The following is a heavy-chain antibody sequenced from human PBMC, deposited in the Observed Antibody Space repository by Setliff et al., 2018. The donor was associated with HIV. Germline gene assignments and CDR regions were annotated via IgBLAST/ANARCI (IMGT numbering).Heavy chain of an antibody. D-gene: IGHD6-19*01. CDR2: INQDGSDA. J-gene: IGHJ4*02. CDR3: ARSRRDSSGWLELRDFDY. Sequence: PGGSLRLSCAASGVIFNNLWMHWVRQVPGKGLVWISDINQDGSDANYAESVRGRFTISRDNAKNSLYLQMNSLRAEDTAVYYCARSRRDSSGWLELRDFDYWGQGTLVTVSS. V-gene: IGHV3-74*01. CDR1: GVIFNNLW.